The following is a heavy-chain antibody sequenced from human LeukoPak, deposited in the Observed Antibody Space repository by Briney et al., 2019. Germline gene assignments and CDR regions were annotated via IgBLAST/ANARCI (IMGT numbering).Heavy chain of an antibody. J-gene: IGHJ3*02. V-gene: IGHV3-9*01. CDR1: GFIFNNYA. CDR2: ISWNSGTI. D-gene: IGHD3-22*01. CDR3: ARDRITMISAFDI. Sequence: GRSLRLSCAGSGFIFNNYALHWVRQPPGKGLEWVSGISWNSGTIDYADSVRGRFTISRDNAKNSLYLQMNSLRAEDTAVYYCARDRITMISAFDIWGQGTMVTVSS.